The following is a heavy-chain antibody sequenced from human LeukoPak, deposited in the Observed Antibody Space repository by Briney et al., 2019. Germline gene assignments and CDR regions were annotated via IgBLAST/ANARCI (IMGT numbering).Heavy chain of an antibody. Sequence: SETLSLTCTVSGGSISSSSYYWGWIRQPPGKGLEWIGSIYYSGSTYYNPSLKSRVTISVDTSKNQFSLKLSSVTAADTAVYCCARHPGDIAVAGPVDYWGQGTLVTVSS. CDR2: IYYSGST. J-gene: IGHJ4*02. CDR3: ARHPGDIAVAGPVDY. D-gene: IGHD6-19*01. CDR1: GGSISSSSYY. V-gene: IGHV4-39*01.